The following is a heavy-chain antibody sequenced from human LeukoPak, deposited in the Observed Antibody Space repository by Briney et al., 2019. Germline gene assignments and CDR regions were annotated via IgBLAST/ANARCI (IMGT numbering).Heavy chain of an antibody. V-gene: IGHV4-59*12. CDR1: GGSISSYY. CDR2: IYYSGST. D-gene: IGHD2-2*01. Sequence: TTSETLSLTCTVSGGSISSYYWSWIRQPPGKGLEWIGYIYYSGSTNYNPSLKSRVTISVDTSKNQFSLKLSSVTAADTAVYYCARGYQLLRKNWFDPWGQGTLVTVSS. J-gene: IGHJ5*02. CDR3: ARGYQLLRKNWFDP.